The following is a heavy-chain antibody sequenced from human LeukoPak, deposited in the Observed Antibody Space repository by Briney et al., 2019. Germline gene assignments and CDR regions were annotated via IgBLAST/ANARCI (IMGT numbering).Heavy chain of an antibody. D-gene: IGHD3-9*01. Sequence: PGGSLRLSCAASGFTFSSYAMHWVRQAPGKGLEWVAVISYDGSNKYYADSVKGRFTISRDNSKNTLYLQMNSLGAEDTAVYYCARDLGYFDWLFLFDYWGQGTLVTVSS. CDR3: ARDLGYFDWLFLFDY. CDR1: GFTFSSYA. J-gene: IGHJ4*02. CDR2: ISYDGSNK. V-gene: IGHV3-30-3*01.